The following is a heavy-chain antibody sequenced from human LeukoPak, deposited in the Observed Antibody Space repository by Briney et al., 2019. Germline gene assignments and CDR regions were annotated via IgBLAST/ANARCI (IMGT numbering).Heavy chain of an antibody. Sequence: ASVKVSCKASGGTFSSYAISWVRQAPGQRLEWMGWINPNSGGTNYAQKFQGRVTMTRDTSISTAYMELSRLRSDDTAVYYCARDGDYGDYGHDYWGQGTLVTVSS. CDR1: GGTFSSYA. V-gene: IGHV1-2*02. D-gene: IGHD4-17*01. CDR2: INPNSGGT. CDR3: ARDGDYGDYGHDY. J-gene: IGHJ4*02.